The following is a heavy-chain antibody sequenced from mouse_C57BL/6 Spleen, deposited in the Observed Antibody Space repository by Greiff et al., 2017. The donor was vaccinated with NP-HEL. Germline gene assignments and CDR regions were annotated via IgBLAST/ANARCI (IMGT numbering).Heavy chain of an antibody. CDR2: ISSGGDYI. J-gene: IGHJ2*01. Sequence: EVKLMESGEGLVKPGGSLKLSCAASGFTFSSYAMSWVRQTPEKRLEWVAYISSGGDYIYYADTVKGRFTISRDNARNTLYLQMSSLKSEDTAMYYCTRAYYGSSYWSYFDYWGQGTTLTVSS. V-gene: IGHV5-9-1*02. CDR3: TRAYYGSSYWSYFDY. D-gene: IGHD1-1*01. CDR1: GFTFSSYA.